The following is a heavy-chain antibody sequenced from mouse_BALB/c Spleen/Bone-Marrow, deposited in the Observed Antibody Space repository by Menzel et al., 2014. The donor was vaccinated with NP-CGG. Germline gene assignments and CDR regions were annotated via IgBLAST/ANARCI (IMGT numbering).Heavy chain of an antibody. CDR2: ISSGGSYT. CDR1: GFTFSSYG. J-gene: IGHJ4*01. Sequence: DVQLVESGGDLVKPGGSLKLSCAASGFTFSSYGMSWVRQTPDKRLEWVATISSGGSYTYYPDSVKGRSTISRDNAKSTLYLQMISLKSEDTAIYYCTRREICGGRDAMDYWGQGTSVTVSS. CDR3: TRREICGGRDAMDY. V-gene: IGHV5-6*02.